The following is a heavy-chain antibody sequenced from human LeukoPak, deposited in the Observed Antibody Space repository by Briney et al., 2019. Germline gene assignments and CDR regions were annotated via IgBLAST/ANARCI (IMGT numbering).Heavy chain of an antibody. V-gene: IGHV4-34*01. CDR2: INHSGST. J-gene: IGHJ6*03. CDR3: ARQNSQYYYDSSGYYPNYYYYMDV. D-gene: IGHD3-22*01. CDR1: GVSFSDYY. Sequence: SETLSLTCAVYGVSFSDYYWSWIRQPPGKGLEWIGEINHSGSTNYNPSLKSRVTISVDTSKNQFSLKLSSVTAADTAVYYCARQNSQYYYDSSGYYPNYYYYMDVWGKGTTVTISS.